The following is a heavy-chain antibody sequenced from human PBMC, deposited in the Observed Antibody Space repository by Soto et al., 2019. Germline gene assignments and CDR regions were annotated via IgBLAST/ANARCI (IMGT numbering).Heavy chain of an antibody. CDR2: ISYDGSNK. CDR1: GFTFSSYA. V-gene: IGHV3-30-3*01. Sequence: QVQLVESGGGVVQPGRSLRLSCAAPGFTFSSYAMHWVRQAPGKGLEWVAVISYDGSNKYYADSVKGRFTISRDNSKNTLYLQMNSLRAEDTAVYYCARSALEWLLSTVGDYWGQGTLVTVSS. J-gene: IGHJ4*02. CDR3: ARSALEWLLSTVGDY. D-gene: IGHD3-3*01.